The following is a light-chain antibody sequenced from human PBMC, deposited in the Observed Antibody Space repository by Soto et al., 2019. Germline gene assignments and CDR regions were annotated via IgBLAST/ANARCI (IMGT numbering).Light chain of an antibody. CDR2: GAS. J-gene: IGKJ1*01. CDR3: QQYGGSPPT. V-gene: IGKV3-20*01. Sequence: EIVLTQSPGTLSLSPGERATLSCRASQSVSSSYLAWYQQKPGQAPGLLIYGASTRATGIPDRFSGSGSGTDFTLTITRLEPEDFAVYYCQQYGGSPPTFGKGTKV. CDR1: QSVSSSY.